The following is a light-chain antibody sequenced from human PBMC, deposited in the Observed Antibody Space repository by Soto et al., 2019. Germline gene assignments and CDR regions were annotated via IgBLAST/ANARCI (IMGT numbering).Light chain of an antibody. J-gene: IGKJ4*01. CDR2: KAS. CDR3: QQYHSYPLT. V-gene: IGKV1-5*03. Sequence: ESQMIPVASTPFASIGDRVTITCRASQSISSWLAWYQQKPGKAPKLLIYKASSLEGGVPSRFSGSGSGTDFTLTISILQPDDFATYYCQQYHSYPLTFGGGTKVDTK. CDR1: QSISSW.